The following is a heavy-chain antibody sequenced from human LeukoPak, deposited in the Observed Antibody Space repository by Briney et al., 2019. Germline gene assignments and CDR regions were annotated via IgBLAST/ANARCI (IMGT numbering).Heavy chain of an antibody. CDR1: GFTFSSYA. J-gene: IGHJ3*02. D-gene: IGHD6-19*01. CDR3: ARVVTSGWNLDAFDI. V-gene: IGHV3-64*01. Sequence: GGSLRLSCAASGFTFSSYAMHWVRQAPGKGLEYVSAISSNGGSTYYANSVKGRFTISRDNSKNMLYLQMGSLRAEDMAVYYCARVVTSGWNLDAFDIWGQGTMVTVSS. CDR2: ISSNGGST.